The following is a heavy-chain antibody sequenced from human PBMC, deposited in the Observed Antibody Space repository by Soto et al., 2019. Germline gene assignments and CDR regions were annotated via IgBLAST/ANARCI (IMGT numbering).Heavy chain of an antibody. D-gene: IGHD2-15*01. CDR2: ISYDGSNK. CDR1: GFTFSSYA. CDR3: ASNLVAAKRGWFDP. V-gene: IGHV3-30-3*01. J-gene: IGHJ5*02. Sequence: PGGSLRLSCAASGFTFSSYAMHWVRQAPGKGLEWVAVISYDGSNKYYADSVKGRFTISRDNSKNTLYLQMNSLRAEDTAVYYCASNLVAAKRGWFDPWGQGTLVTVSS.